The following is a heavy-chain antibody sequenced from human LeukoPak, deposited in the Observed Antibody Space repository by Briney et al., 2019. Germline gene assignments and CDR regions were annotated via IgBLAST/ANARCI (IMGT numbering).Heavy chain of an antibody. D-gene: IGHD3-3*01. V-gene: IGHV4-30-4*07. J-gene: IGHJ6*03. Sequence: SETLSLTCAVSGDSISSGDYSWSWIRQPPGKGLEWIGYIYYSGSTYYNPSLKSRVTISVDTSKNQFSLNLRSVSAADTAVYYCTRDDFGIKTDWEDYYYMDVWGKGTTVTVSS. CDR3: TRDDFGIKTDWEDYYYMDV. CDR1: GDSISSGDYS. CDR2: IYYSGST.